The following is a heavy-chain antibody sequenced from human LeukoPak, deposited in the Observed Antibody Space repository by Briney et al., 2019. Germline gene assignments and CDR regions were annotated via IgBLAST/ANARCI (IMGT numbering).Heavy chain of an antibody. Sequence: GGSLRLSCAASGFTISSYAMTWVRQAAGKGLERISSIDTKGDTYHADSVKGRFTISRDTSKNTLFLQMNNLRAEDTAVFYRAKSVTTVTTYFDYWGQGALVTVTS. D-gene: IGHD4-17*01. J-gene: IGHJ4*02. CDR2: IDTKGDT. CDR3: AKSVTTVTTYFDY. CDR1: GFTISSYA. V-gene: IGHV3-23*01.